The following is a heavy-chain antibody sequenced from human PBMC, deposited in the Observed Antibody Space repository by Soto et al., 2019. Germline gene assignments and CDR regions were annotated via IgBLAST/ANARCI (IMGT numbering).Heavy chain of an antibody. CDR1: GGSISSYY. Sequence: SETLSLTCTVSGGSISSYYWSWIRQPPGKGLEWIGYIYYSGSTNYNPSLKSRATISVDTSKNQFSLKLSSVTAADTAVYYCARNEQVEDIVLMVYHPAWFDPWGQGTLVTVSS. CDR2: IYYSGST. J-gene: IGHJ5*02. V-gene: IGHV4-59*01. CDR3: ARNEQVEDIVLMVYHPAWFDP. D-gene: IGHD2-8*01.